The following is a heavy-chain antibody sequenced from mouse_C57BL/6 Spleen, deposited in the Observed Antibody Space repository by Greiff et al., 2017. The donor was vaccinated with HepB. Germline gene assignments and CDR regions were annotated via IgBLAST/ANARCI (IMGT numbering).Heavy chain of an antibody. J-gene: IGHJ4*01. CDR1: GYTFTSYW. CDR3: AYYYGSSYHDAIDY. Sequence: VQLQQPGAELVKPGASVKLSCKASGYTFTSYWMHWVKQRPGQGLEWIGMIHPNSGSTNYNEKFKSKATLTVDKTSSTAYMQLSSLTSEDSAVYYCAYYYGSSYHDAIDYWGQGTSVTVSS. D-gene: IGHD1-1*01. V-gene: IGHV1-64*01. CDR2: IHPNSGST.